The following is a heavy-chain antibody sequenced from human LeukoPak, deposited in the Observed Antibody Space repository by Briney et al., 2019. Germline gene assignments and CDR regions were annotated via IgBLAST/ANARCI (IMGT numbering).Heavy chain of an antibody. CDR1: GGSISSGSYY. CDR3: ARVTIGSSSSTNYYYYYYMDV. CDR2: IYTSGST. Sequence: PSQTLSLTCTVSGGSISSGSYYWSWIRQPAGKGLEWLGRIYTSGSTNYNPSLKSRVTISVDTPKNQFSLKLSSVTAADTAVYYCARVTIGSSSSTNYYYYYYMDVWGKGTTVTVSS. V-gene: IGHV4-61*02. J-gene: IGHJ6*03. D-gene: IGHD6-6*01.